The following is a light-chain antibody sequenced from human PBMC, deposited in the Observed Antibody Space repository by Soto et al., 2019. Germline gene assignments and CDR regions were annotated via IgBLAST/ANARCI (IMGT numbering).Light chain of an antibody. CDR2: DAS. CDR3: QQYNSYWRT. V-gene: IGKV1-17*01. J-gene: IGKJ1*01. CDR1: QGIRND. Sequence: DIQITQSPSSLSSSVLERFTITCRASQGIRNDLGWYQQKPGKAPKLLIYDASSLESGVPSRFSGSGSGTEFTLTISSLQPDDFATYYCQQYNSYWRTFGQGTKVDIK.